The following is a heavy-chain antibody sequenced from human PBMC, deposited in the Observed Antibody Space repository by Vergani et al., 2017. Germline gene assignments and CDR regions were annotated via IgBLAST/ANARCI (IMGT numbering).Heavy chain of an antibody. J-gene: IGHJ4*02. D-gene: IGHD3-10*01. V-gene: IGHV1-2*02. CDR1: GYTFTGYY. CDR2: INPNSGGT. Sequence: VQLVQYGAEVKKPGASVKVSCKASGYTFTGYYMHWVRQAPGQGLEWMGWINPNSGGTNYAQKFQGRVTMTRDTSISTAYMELSRLRSDDTAVYYCARGRMVRGVPRNLDYWGQGTLVTVSS. CDR3: ARGRMVRGVPRNLDY.